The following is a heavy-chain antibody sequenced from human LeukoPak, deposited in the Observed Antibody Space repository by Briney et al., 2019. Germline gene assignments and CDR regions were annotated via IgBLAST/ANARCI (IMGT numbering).Heavy chain of an antibody. V-gene: IGHV3-7*01. J-gene: IGHJ4*02. Sequence: GGSLRLSCAASGFTFSSYSMNWVRQAPGKGLEWVANIKQDGSEKYYVDSVKGRFTISRDNAKNSLYLQMNSLRAEDTAVYYCARDPHGWYSWDYWGQGTLVTVSS. CDR1: GFTFSSYS. D-gene: IGHD1-1*01. CDR2: IKQDGSEK. CDR3: ARDPHGWYSWDY.